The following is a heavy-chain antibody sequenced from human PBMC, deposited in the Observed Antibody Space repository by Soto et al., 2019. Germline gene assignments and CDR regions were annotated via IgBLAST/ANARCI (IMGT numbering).Heavy chain of an antibody. CDR1: GGTFSSYT. CDR3: ATDIQWLESY. CDR2: IIPILGIA. J-gene: IGHJ4*02. V-gene: IGHV1-69*08. Sequence: QVQLVQSGAEVKKPGSSVKVSCKASGGTFSSYTISWVRQAPGQGLEWMGRIIPILGIANYAQKFQGRVTITADKSTSTAYIELSSMRSEDTAEYYCATDIQWLESYWGQGTLVTVSS. D-gene: IGHD6-19*01.